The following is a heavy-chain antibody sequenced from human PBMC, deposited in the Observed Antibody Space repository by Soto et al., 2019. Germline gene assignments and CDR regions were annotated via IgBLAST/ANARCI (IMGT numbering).Heavy chain of an antibody. V-gene: IGHV1-69*06. J-gene: IGHJ6*02. CDR3: ASWSAWNPLYYHGMDV. CDR1: GGAFTNYS. D-gene: IGHD1-1*01. Sequence: QVHLLQSGAEVKKPGSSLKVSCKVSGGAFTNYSLNWVRHSPGQGLEWLGGIIPLHNTSNYSEKFVGRLSVTADISSSTVYMHLGGPASGDTATYYCASWSAWNPLYYHGMDVWGQGTTVTVSS. CDR2: IIPLHNTS.